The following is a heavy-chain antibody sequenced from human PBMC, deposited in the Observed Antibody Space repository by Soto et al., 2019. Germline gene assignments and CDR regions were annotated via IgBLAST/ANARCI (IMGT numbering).Heavy chain of an antibody. D-gene: IGHD5-18*01. V-gene: IGHV4-59*01. CDR2: IFYIGTT. J-gene: IGHJ4*02. CDR1: GGSISNYY. CDR3: VRGGGGYGNGTIDY. Sequence: SETLSLTCTVSGGSISNYYWSWVRQSPGKGLEWIGYIFYIGTTNYNPSLKSRVTISLDTSKNQFSLKLRSVTAADTAVYYCVRGGGGYGNGTIDYWGQGTLVTVSS.